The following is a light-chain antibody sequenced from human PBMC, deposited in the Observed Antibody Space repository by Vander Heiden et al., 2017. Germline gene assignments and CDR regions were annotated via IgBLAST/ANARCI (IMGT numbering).Light chain of an antibody. J-gene: IGLJ2*01. CDR2: QDN. V-gene: IGLV3-1*01. CDR1: KSGDKY. Sequence: SSELSQPPSLAVSPGQAARITSPGPKSGDKYACWYQQKPGQSPVLVIYQDNKRPAGIHERFSGSNSGNTATLTISGPKAMDEADYYCQAWDSSTVVFGGGTKLTVL. CDR3: QAWDSSTVV.